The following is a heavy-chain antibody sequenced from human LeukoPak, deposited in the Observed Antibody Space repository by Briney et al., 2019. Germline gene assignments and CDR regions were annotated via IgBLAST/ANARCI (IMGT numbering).Heavy chain of an antibody. V-gene: IGHV3-7*01. CDR2: IKEDGSEK. D-gene: IGHD3/OR15-3a*01. CDR1: GFTFSSFW. CDR3: ARGGGRAWT. Sequence: GGSLRLSCAASGFTFSSFWMSWVRQAPGKGREWVANIKEDGSEKNYVDSVEGRFTISRDNAKNSLYLQMNSLRAEDTAVYYCARGGGRAWTWGQGTLVTVSS. J-gene: IGHJ4*02.